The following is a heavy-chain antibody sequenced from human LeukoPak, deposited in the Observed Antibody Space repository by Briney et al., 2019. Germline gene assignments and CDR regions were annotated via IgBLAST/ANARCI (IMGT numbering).Heavy chain of an antibody. D-gene: IGHD2-2*01. CDR3: AADSTGVVPALPYYYYYMDV. Sequence: SVKVSCKASGFTFTSSAMQWVRQARGQRLEWIGWIVVGSGNTNYAQKFQERVTITRDVSTSTAYMELSSLRSEDTAVYYCAADSTGVVPALPYYYYYMDVWGKGTTVTVSS. V-gene: IGHV1-58*02. CDR1: GFTFTSSA. J-gene: IGHJ6*03. CDR2: IVVGSGNT.